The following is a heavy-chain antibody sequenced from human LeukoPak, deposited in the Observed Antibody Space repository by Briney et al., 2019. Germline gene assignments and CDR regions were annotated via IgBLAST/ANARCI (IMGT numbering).Heavy chain of an antibody. D-gene: IGHD1-14*01. V-gene: IGHV3-23*01. J-gene: IGHJ6*03. Sequence: GGSLRLSCAASGFTFSSYAMSWVRQAPGKGLEWVSSIISGGSTYYADSVKGHFTISRDNSKNTLYLQINSLGAEDTAVYYCAKNGEPYYYMDVWGKGTTVTVSS. CDR2: IISGGST. CDR1: GFTFSSYA. CDR3: AKNGEPYYYMDV.